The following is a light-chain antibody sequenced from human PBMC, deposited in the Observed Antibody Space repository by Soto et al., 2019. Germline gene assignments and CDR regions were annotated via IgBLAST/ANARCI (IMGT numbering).Light chain of an antibody. CDR3: CSYAGSYTHVV. J-gene: IGLJ2*01. Sequence: QSVLTQPRSVSGSPGQSVTISCTGTSSDVGGYNYVSWYQQHPGKAPKQMIYDVSKRPSGVPDRFSGSKSGNTASLTISGLQAEDEADYYCCSYAGSYTHVVFGGGTKLTVL. CDR2: DVS. V-gene: IGLV2-11*01. CDR1: SSDVGGYNY.